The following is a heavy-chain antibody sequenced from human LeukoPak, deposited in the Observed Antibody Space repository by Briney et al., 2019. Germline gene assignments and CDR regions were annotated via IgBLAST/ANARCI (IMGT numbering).Heavy chain of an antibody. CDR1: GYSIRSGYY. J-gene: IGHJ4*02. CDR2: IYHSGST. Sequence: NPSETLSLTCAVSGYSIRSGYYWGWIRQPPGKGLEWIGIIYHSGSTHYNPSLKSRVTISIDTSKNHLSLEVTSVTASDTAVYYCAKNGYQYGFDWWGQGTLVTVSS. CDR3: AKNGYQYGFDW. D-gene: IGHD5-18*01. V-gene: IGHV4-38-2*01.